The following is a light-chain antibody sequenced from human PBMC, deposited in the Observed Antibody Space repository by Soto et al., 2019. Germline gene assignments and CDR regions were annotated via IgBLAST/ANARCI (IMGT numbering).Light chain of an antibody. CDR1: SSDVGGYNY. CDR3: CSYAGSYTHYV. CDR2: DVS. Sequence: QSALTQPRSVSGSPGQSVTISCTGTSSDVGGYNYVSWYQQHPGKAPKLMINDVSKRPSGVPDRFSGSKSGNTASLTISGRQADDEADYYCCSYAGSYTHYVFGTGTKLTVL. J-gene: IGLJ1*01. V-gene: IGLV2-11*01.